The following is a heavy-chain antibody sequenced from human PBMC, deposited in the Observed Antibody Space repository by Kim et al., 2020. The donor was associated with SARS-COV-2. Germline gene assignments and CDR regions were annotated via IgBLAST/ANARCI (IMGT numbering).Heavy chain of an antibody. D-gene: IGHD3-3*01. J-gene: IGHJ6*02. CDR2: IFYTGTT. V-gene: IGHV4-61*01. CDR3: VQFFYYYGLDV. CDR1: AGSVRSGTSY. Sequence: SETLSLTCNVSAGSVRSGTSYWAWIRQPPGKGLEWLGYIFYTGTTNYNPSIKNRVVISVDTSQNRFSLKLNYVTAADTATHYCVQFFYYYGLDVWCQGTT.